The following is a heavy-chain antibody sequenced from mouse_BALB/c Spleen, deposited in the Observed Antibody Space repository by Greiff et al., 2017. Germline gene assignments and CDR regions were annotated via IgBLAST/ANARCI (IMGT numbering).Heavy chain of an antibody. J-gene: IGHJ2*01. CDR1: GYAFSSYW. CDR3: ARGGEVRFDY. CDR2: IYPGDGDT. D-gene: IGHD2-14*01. V-gene: IGHV1-80*01. Sequence: VQLQQSGAELVRPGSSVKISCKASGYAFSSYWMNWVKQRPGQGLEWIGQIYPGDGDTNYNGKFKGKATLTADKSSSTAYMQLSSLTSEDSAVYFCARGGEVRFDYWGQGTTLTVAS.